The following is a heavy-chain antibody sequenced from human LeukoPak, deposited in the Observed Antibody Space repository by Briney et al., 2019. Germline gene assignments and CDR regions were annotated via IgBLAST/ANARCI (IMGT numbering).Heavy chain of an antibody. Sequence: GASVKVSCKASGYAFTSYGISWVRQAPGQGLEWMGWISAYNGNTNYAQKLQGRVTMTTDTSTSTAYMELRSLRSDDTAVYYCARDTHYDFWSGYSYFDYWGQGTLVTVSS. V-gene: IGHV1-18*01. CDR2: ISAYNGNT. CDR1: GYAFTSYG. D-gene: IGHD3-3*01. J-gene: IGHJ4*02. CDR3: ARDTHYDFWSGYSYFDY.